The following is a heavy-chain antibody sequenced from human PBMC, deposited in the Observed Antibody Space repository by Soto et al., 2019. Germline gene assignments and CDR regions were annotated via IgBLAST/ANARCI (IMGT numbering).Heavy chain of an antibody. V-gene: IGHV4-59*01. CDR3: ARAKYGTALR. D-gene: IGHD1-1*01. J-gene: IGHJ4*02. CDR1: GGSISSYY. Sequence: SETLSLTCTVSGGSISSYYWSWIRQPPGKGLEWIGYIYYSGSTNYNPSLKSRVTISVDTSKNQFYLKLSSVTAADTAVYYCARAKYGTALRWGQGTLVTVSS. CDR2: IYYSGST.